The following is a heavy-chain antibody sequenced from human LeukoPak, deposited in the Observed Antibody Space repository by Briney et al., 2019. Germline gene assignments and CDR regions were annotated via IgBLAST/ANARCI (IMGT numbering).Heavy chain of an antibody. V-gene: IGHV3-21*01. D-gene: IGHD5-18*01. CDR2: ISSSSSYI. CDR1: GFIFGTFA. Sequence: GGSLRLSCAASGFIFGTFAMNWVRQAPGKGLEWVSSISSSSSYIYYADSVKGRFTISRDNAKNSLYLQMNSLRAEDTAVYYCAREDVDTAMASDYWGQGTLVTVSS. J-gene: IGHJ4*02. CDR3: AREDVDTAMASDY.